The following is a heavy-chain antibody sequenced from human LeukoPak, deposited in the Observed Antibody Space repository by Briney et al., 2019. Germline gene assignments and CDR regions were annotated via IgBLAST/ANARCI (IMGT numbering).Heavy chain of an antibody. CDR1: GGSISSGGYY. CDR2: IYHSGST. D-gene: IGHD6-19*01. J-gene: IGHJ4*02. Sequence: SETLSLTCTVSGGSISSGGYYWSWIRQPPGKGLEWIGYIYHSGSTYYNPSLKSRVTISVDRSKNQFSLKLSSVTAADTAVYYCARAEYSSGWYSNYWGQGTLVTVSS. V-gene: IGHV4-30-2*01. CDR3: ARAEYSSGWYSNY.